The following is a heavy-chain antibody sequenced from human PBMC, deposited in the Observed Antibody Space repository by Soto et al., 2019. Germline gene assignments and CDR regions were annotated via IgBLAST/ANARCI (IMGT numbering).Heavy chain of an antibody. CDR1: GDSVSSTYW. CDR2: ISHSETT. J-gene: IGHJ4*02. D-gene: IGHD6-13*01. CDR3: ARSEAAAGDFDY. Sequence: SETLSLTCTVSGDSVSSTYWWNWVRQPPGKGLEWIGEISHSETTDYSPSLKSRVTISVDKSKNQFSLKLSSVTAADTAVYYCARSEAAAGDFDYWGQGALVTVSS. V-gene: IGHV4-4*02.